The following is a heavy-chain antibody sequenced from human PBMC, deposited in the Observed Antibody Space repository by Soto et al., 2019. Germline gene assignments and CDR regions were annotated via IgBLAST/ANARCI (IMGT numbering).Heavy chain of an antibody. V-gene: IGHV1-3*01. CDR1: GYTFSGHA. CDR3: ARSIVVVTAIDY. CDR2: INAGNSKT. J-gene: IGHJ4*02. Sequence: ASVKVSCKASGYTFSGHAIHWLRQAPGQRPEWLGWINAGNSKTYYSQKFQGRVTITRDTSASTAYMELSSLRSEDTAVYYCARSIVVVTAIDYWGQGTLVTVSS. D-gene: IGHD2-21*02.